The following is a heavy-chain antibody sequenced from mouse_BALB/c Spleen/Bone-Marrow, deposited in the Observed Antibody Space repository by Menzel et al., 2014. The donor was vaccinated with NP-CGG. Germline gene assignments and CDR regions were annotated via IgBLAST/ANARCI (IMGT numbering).Heavy chain of an antibody. Sequence: EVKLMESGPDLVKPSQSLSLTCTVTGYSIASGYSWHWIRQFPGNKLEWMGYIHYSGSTNYNPSLKSRISITRDTSKNQFFLQLNSVTTEDTATYYCARPGNYDSTLAYWGQGTLVTVSA. CDR2: IHYSGST. CDR1: GYSIASGYS. V-gene: IGHV3-1*02. J-gene: IGHJ3*01. D-gene: IGHD2-4*01. CDR3: ARPGNYDSTLAY.